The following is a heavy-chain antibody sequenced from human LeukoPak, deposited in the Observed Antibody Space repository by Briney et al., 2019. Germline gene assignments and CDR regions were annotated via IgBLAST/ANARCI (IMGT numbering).Heavy chain of an antibody. Sequence: SETLSLTCAVYGGSFSGYYWSWIRQPPGKGLEWIGEINHSGSTNYNPSLKSRVTISVDTSKNQFSLELSSVTAADTAVYYCARGSDYYDSSGEGFDYWGQGTLVTVSS. CDR2: INHSGST. V-gene: IGHV4-34*01. CDR1: GGSFSGYY. D-gene: IGHD3-22*01. J-gene: IGHJ4*02. CDR3: ARGSDYYDSSGEGFDY.